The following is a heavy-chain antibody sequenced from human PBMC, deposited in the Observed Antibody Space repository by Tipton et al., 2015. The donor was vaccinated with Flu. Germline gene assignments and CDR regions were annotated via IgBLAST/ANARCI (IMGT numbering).Heavy chain of an antibody. CDR2: ITHSGDT. J-gene: IGHJ4*02. Sequence: TLSLTCAVFGGSFSAYNWNWIRQAPGKGLEWIGEITHSGDTNYNPSLKSRVIISVDMSKNHFSLKLTSVTAADTAVYYCARLSYYDVDLKNFYFEDWGQGTLVTVSS. CDR3: ARLSYYDVDLKNFYFED. V-gene: IGHV4-34*01. CDR1: GGSFSAYN. D-gene: IGHD3-10*02.